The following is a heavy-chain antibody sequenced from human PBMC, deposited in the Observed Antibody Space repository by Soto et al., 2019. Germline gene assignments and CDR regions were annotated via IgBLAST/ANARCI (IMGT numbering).Heavy chain of an antibody. CDR3: ARDIWFEKSKCLDY. Sequence: QVHLVASGGGVVQPGRSLRLSCVASGFTFSTYGMHWVRQAPGKGLEWVAVIWYDGSKAYYAESVMGRFTISRDNSKNKVYLQVNSLRAEDTAVYYCARDIWFEKSKCLDYWGQGTLVTVSS. J-gene: IGHJ4*02. CDR1: GFTFSTYG. D-gene: IGHD3-10*01. CDR2: IWYDGSKA. V-gene: IGHV3-33*01.